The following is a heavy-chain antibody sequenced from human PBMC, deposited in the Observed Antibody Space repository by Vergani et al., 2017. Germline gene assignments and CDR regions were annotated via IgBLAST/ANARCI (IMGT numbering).Heavy chain of an antibody. J-gene: IGHJ5*02. D-gene: IGHD6-19*01. CDR3: SGRSTLEWLVKLGSIDP. V-gene: IGHV4-39*01. CDR2: IYYSGST. CDR1: GSSIRSSNYY. Sequence: QLQLQESGPGLVKPSATLSLTCSVSGSSIRSSNYYWGWIRQPPGKGLEWIESIYYSGSTYYNPSLKSRVTISVDASKNQFSLMLSSVTAADTAVYFCSGRSTLEWLVKLGSIDPWGQGILVTVSS.